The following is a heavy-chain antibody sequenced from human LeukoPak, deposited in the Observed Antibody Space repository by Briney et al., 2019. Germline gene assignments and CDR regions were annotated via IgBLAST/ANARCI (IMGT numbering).Heavy chain of an antibody. CDR2: ISNDGSKQ. J-gene: IGHJ3*02. Sequence: PSGTSLRLSCAASGFTFSTNIMHWVRQAPGQGPEWVAVISNDGSKQYYADSVRGRFTVSRDNSKSTLYLQMNSLREEDTAVYYCARDEDTIWNRENDAFDIWGQGTMVTVSS. V-gene: IGHV3-30*01. CDR1: GFTFSTNI. CDR3: ARDEDTIWNRENDAFDI. D-gene: IGHD1-1*01.